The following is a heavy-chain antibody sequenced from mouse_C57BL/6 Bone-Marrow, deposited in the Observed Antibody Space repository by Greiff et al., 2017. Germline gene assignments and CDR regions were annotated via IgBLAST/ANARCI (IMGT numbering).Heavy chain of an antibody. CDR2: INPSSGYT. CDR1: GYTFTSYW. V-gene: IGHV1-7*01. Sequence: QVQLQQSGAELAKPGASVKLSCKASGYTFTSYWMHWVKQRPGQGLEWIGYINPSSGYTKYNQKFKDKATLTADKSPSTAYMQLSSLTYEDSAVYYCARAGAYWGQGTLVTVSA. J-gene: IGHJ3*01. CDR3: ARAGAY.